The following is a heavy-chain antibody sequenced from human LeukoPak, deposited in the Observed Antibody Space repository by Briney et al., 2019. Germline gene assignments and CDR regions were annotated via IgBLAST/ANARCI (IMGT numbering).Heavy chain of an antibody. Sequence: PSETPSLTCTVSGGSISSYYWSWIRQPPGKGLEWIGYIYYSGSTKYNPSFKSRVTISVDTSKNQFSLKLISVTAADTAVYYCATVVRDDILTGYYIDHWGQGTLVTVSS. J-gene: IGHJ4*02. CDR2: IYYSGST. D-gene: IGHD3-9*01. CDR3: ATVVRDDILTGYYIDH. V-gene: IGHV4-59*01. CDR1: GGSISSYY.